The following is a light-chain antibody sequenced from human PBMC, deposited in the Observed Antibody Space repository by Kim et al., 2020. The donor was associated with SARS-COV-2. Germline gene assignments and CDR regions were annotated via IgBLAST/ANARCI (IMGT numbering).Light chain of an antibody. CDR1: QDISNN. CDR2: AAS. CDR3: QRYNGAPWT. V-gene: IGKV1-27*01. J-gene: IGKJ1*01. Sequence: DIQMTQSPSSLSASVGDRVTITCRASQDISNNLAWYQQKPGQVPKFLIYAASTLQSGVPSLFSGSGSGTDFTLTISSLQPEDVATYYCQRYNGAPWTFGQGTKVDIK.